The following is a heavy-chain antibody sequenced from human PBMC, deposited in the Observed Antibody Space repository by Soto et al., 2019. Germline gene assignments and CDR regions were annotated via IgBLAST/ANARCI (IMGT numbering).Heavy chain of an antibody. V-gene: IGHV4-39*01. Sequence: PSETLSLTCTVSGGSVSSSAYYWGWIRQPPGKGLEWIGSMLYSGNTYYNPSLKSRVTISVDTSENQFSLKVSSVTAADTAVYYCERLRLTGWLDSWGQGTLVTVYS. CDR1: GGSVSSSAYY. CDR3: ERLRLTGWLDS. D-gene: IGHD3-22*01. J-gene: IGHJ5*01. CDR2: MLYSGNT.